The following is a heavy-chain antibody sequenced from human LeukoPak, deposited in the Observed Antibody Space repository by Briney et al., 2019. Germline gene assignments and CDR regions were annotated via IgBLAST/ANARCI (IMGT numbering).Heavy chain of an antibody. CDR1: SGSISSYY. J-gene: IGHJ4*02. D-gene: IGHD2/OR15-2a*01. CDR3: ARAVAYYGLFYFDY. V-gene: IGHV4-59*01. Sequence: SETLSLTCTVSSGSISSYYWSWIRQPPGKGLEWIGNIYYSGSTNYSPSPKSRVTIPVDTSKNQFSLKLTSVTAADTAVYCCARAVAYYGLFYFDYWGQGTLVTVSS. CDR2: IYYSGST.